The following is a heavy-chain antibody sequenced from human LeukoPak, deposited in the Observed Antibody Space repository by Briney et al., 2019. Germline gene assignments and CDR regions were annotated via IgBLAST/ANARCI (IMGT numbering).Heavy chain of an antibody. J-gene: IGHJ4*02. V-gene: IGHV4-31*03. CDR1: GDSLSSGGYY. D-gene: IGHD1-26*01. CDR2: IYYSGST. Sequence: PSETLSLTCTVSGDSLSSGGYYWSWIRQHPGKGLEWIGYIYYSGSTYYNPSLKSRVTISVDTSKNQFSLKLSSVTAADTAVYYCAREGSGSYRIFDYWGQGTLVTVSS. CDR3: AREGSGSYRIFDY.